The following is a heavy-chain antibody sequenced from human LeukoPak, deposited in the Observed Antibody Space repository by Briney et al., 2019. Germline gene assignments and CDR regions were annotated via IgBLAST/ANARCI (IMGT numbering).Heavy chain of an antibody. CDR1: GFTFTSYS. CDR3: ASRAARASPGD. Sequence: SGGSLRLSCAASGFTFTSYSMNWVRQAPGKGLEWVSYISSSTSTIYYADSVKGRFTISRDNAKNSLYLQMNSLRAEDTAVYYCASRAARASPGDWGQGTLVTVSS. CDR2: ISSSTSTI. D-gene: IGHD6-6*01. V-gene: IGHV3-48*04. J-gene: IGHJ4*02.